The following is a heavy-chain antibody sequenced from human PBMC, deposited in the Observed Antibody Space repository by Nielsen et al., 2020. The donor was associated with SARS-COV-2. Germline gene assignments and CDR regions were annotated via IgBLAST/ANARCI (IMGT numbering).Heavy chain of an antibody. CDR3: ARARLPGNWFDP. D-gene: IGHD2-15*01. CDR2: IYTSGST. V-gene: IGHV4-61*02. CDR1: GGSISSGSYY. J-gene: IGHJ5*02. Sequence: LRLSCTVSGGSISSGSYYWSWIRQPAGKGLEWIGRIYTSGSTNYNPSLKSRVTISVDTSKNQFSLKLSSVTAADTAVYYCARARLPGNWFDPWGQGTLVTVSS.